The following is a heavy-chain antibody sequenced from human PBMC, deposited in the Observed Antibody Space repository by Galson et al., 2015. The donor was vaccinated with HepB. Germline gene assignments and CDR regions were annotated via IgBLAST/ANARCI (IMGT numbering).Heavy chain of an antibody. CDR2: INTDGSSA. D-gene: IGHD3-10*01. Sequence: SLRLSCAASGLTFSNSWMHWVRQTPGKGLVWVSRINTDGSSATYADSVKGRFTISRDNAKNTLYLQMNSLRAEDTAVYYCISSYWGAPNYWGQGTLVTVSS. J-gene: IGHJ4*02. CDR1: GLTFSNSW. CDR3: ISSYWGAPNY. V-gene: IGHV3-74*01.